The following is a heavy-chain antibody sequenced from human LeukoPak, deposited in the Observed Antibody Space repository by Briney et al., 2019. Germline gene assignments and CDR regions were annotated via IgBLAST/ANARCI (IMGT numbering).Heavy chain of an antibody. V-gene: IGHV3-11*01. CDR1: GFTFSDYY. CDR3: ASSARGYSGYDYGSELSFDY. J-gene: IGHJ4*02. Sequence: SGGSLRLSCAASGFTFSDYYMSWIRQAPGKGLEWVSYISSSGSTIYYADSVKGRFTISRDNAKNSLYLQMNSLRAEDTAVYYCASSARGYSGYDYGSELSFDYWGQGTLVTVSS. CDR2: ISSSGSTI. D-gene: IGHD5-12*01.